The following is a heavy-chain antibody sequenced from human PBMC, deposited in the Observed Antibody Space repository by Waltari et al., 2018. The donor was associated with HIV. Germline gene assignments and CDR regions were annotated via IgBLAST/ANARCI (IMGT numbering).Heavy chain of an antibody. CDR3: AREGARMTTMIYYCYGMDV. V-gene: IGHV1-2*06. Sequence: QVQLVQSGAEVKKPGAPVKVSCKASGYTFTGHHMPWVRQAPGQGLEWMGRINPNRGGTNYTQQFQGRVTMTRDTSISTAYMELSRLRSDDTAVYYCAREGARMTTMIYYCYGMDVWGQGTTVTVSS. J-gene: IGHJ6*02. CDR1: GYTFTGHH. CDR2: INPNRGGT. D-gene: IGHD4-4*01.